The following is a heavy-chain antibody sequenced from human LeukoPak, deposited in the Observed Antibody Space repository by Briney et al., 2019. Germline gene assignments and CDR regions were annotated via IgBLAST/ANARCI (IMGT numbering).Heavy chain of an antibody. J-gene: IGHJ4*02. CDR2: ISYDGGNK. Sequence: GRSLRLSCAASGFTFSNYAMHWVPQAPGKGLEWVAVISYDGGNKYFADSVKGRFTISRDNSKNTVSLQMNSLRAEDTAVYYCARDYATDTDMVWGQGTLVTVSS. CDR1: GFTFSNYA. V-gene: IGHV3-30-3*01. D-gene: IGHD5-18*01. CDR3: ARDYATDTDMV.